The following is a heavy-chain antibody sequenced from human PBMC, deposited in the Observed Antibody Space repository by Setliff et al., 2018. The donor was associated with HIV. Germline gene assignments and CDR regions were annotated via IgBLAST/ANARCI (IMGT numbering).Heavy chain of an antibody. J-gene: IGHJ6*03. CDR2: MNTNSSNT. V-gene: IGHV1-8*02. CDR3: ARGRVMVYANRRYYYYMDV. Sequence: GASVKVSCKASGFTFINYDINWVRQAPGQGLEWMGWMNTNSSNTGYAQKFQGRVAMTRNTSINTAYMELSSLRSEDTAVYYCARGRVMVYANRRYYYYMDVWGKGTTVTVS. CDR1: GFTFINYD. D-gene: IGHD2-8*01.